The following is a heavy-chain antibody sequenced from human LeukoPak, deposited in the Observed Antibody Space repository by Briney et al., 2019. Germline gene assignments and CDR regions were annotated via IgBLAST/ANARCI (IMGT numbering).Heavy chain of an antibody. CDR2: INPSGGST. CDR3: ARGSEQLAKGPAPFDY. D-gene: IGHD6-6*01. CDR1: GYTFTSYY. J-gene: IGHJ4*02. V-gene: IGHV1-46*01. Sequence: GASVKVSRKASGYTFTSYYMHWVRQAPGQGLEWMGIINPSGGSTSYAQKFQGRVTMTRDMSTSTVYMELSSLRSEDTAVYYCARGSEQLAKGPAPFDYWGQGTLVTVSS.